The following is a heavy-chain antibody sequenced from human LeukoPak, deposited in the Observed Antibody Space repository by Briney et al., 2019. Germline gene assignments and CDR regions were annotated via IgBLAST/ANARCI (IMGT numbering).Heavy chain of an antibody. Sequence: GDSLRLSCTASGFTFSSYSMNWVRQASGKGPEWVSCISSSSSHIFYADSVKGRFTISRDNAKNSLYLQMNSLRAEDTAVYYCARDIARAGLNWFDPWGQGTLVTVSS. CDR2: ISSSSSHI. D-gene: IGHD6-13*01. CDR3: ARDIARAGLNWFDP. J-gene: IGHJ5*02. V-gene: IGHV3-21*01. CDR1: GFTFSSYS.